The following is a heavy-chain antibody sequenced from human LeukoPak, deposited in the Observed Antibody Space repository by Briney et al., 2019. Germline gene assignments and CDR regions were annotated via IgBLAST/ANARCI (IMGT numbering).Heavy chain of an antibody. V-gene: IGHV4-31*03. J-gene: IGHJ4*02. Sequence: SETLSLTCTVSGGSISSGGYFWSWIRQHPGKGLEWIGYIYYSGSTYDNPSLKSRVTISVDTSKNQFSLKLSSVTAADSAVYYCARVDFDILTGYYWIDYWGQGTLVTVSS. CDR3: ARVDFDILTGYYWIDY. CDR1: GGSISSGGYF. D-gene: IGHD3-9*01. CDR2: IYYSGST.